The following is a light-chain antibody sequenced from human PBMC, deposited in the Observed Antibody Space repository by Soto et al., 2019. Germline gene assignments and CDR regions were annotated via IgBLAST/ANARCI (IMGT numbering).Light chain of an antibody. CDR1: SSDIGAYNY. CDR2: DVS. Sequence: QSALTQPASVSGSPGQSITISCTGTSSDIGAYNYVSWYQHHPGKAPTFIIDDVSNRPSGVSDRFSGSKSGNTASLTISMLQAEDEADYYCNSYTSRSTYVFGTGTKLTVL. J-gene: IGLJ1*01. CDR3: NSYTSRSTYV. V-gene: IGLV2-14*03.